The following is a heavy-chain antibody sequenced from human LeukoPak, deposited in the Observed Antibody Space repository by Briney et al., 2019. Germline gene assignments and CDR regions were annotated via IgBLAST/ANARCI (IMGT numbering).Heavy chain of an antibody. CDR3: ARGNYSSGWYPNYYYYYGMDV. V-gene: IGHV3-53*04. Sequence: GGSLRLSCAASGFTVSSNYMSWVRQAPGKGLEWVSVIYSGGSTYYADSVKGRFTISRHNSKNTLYLQMNSLRAEDTAVYYCARGNYSSGWYPNYYYYYGMDVWGQGTTVTVSS. D-gene: IGHD6-19*01. CDR1: GFTVSSNY. CDR2: IYSGGST. J-gene: IGHJ6*02.